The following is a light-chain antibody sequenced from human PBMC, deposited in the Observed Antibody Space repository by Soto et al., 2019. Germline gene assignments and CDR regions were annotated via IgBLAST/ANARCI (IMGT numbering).Light chain of an antibody. CDR1: SSDVGGYNY. Sequence: QSVLTQPASVSGSPGQSITISCTGTSSDVGGYNYVSWYQQHPGKAPKLMIYDVSNRPPGVSNRFSGSKSGNTASLTISGLQAEDEAVYYCSSYTSSSTRVFGTGTKVTVL. V-gene: IGLV2-14*01. CDR2: DVS. J-gene: IGLJ1*01. CDR3: SSYTSSSTRV.